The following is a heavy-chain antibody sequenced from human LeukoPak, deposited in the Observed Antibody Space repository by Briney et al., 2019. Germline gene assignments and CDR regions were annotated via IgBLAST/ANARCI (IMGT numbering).Heavy chain of an antibody. CDR2: ISGSGGST. D-gene: IGHD6-19*01. CDR1: GFTFSSYA. CDR3: ATAPIAVAGTEGY. V-gene: IGHV3-23*01. Sequence: GGSLRLSCAASGFTFSSYAMSWVRQAPGKGLEWVSVISGSGGSTYYADSVKGRFTISRDNSKNTLYLQMNSLRAEDTAVYYCATAPIAVAGTEGYWGQGTLVTVSS. J-gene: IGHJ4*02.